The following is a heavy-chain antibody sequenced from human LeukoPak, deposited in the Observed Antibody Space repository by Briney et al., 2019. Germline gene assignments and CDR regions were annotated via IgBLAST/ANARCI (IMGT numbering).Heavy chain of an antibody. J-gene: IGHJ6*02. Sequence: ASVKVSCKASGYTCTGYYMHWVRQAPGQGLEWMGRINPNSGGTNYAQKFQGWVTMTRDTSISTAYMELSRLRSDDTAVYYCARGLSIAARGYPNYYYYGMDVWGQGTTVTVSS. CDR1: GYTCTGYY. CDR3: ARGLSIAARGYPNYYYYGMDV. V-gene: IGHV1-2*04. D-gene: IGHD6-6*01. CDR2: INPNSGGT.